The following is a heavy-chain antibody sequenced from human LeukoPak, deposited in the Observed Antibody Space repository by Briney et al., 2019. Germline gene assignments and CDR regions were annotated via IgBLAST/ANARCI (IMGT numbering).Heavy chain of an antibody. D-gene: IGHD2-21*01. CDR2: IYYSGST. CDR3: ARDNLYCGGDCPPWD. CDR1: GGSISSYY. Sequence: TLSLTCTVSGGSISSYYWSWIRQPPGKGLEWIAYIYYSGSTDYNPSLKSRVTISVDRSKNQFSLKLSSVTAADTAVYYCARDNLYCGGDCPPWDRGQGTLVTVSS. V-gene: IGHV4-59*12. J-gene: IGHJ4*02.